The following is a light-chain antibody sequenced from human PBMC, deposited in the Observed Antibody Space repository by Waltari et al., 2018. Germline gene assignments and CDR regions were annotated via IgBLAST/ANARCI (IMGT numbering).Light chain of an antibody. J-gene: IGKJ3*01. CDR3: QQYGSSPPLFT. Sequence: LTQSPGTLSLSPRERATLSCRASQSVSSSYLAWYQQKPGQAPRLLIYGASSRATGIPDRFSGSGSGTDFTLTISRLEPEDFAVYYCQQYGSSPPLFTFGPGTKVDIK. V-gene: IGKV3-20*01. CDR1: QSVSSSY. CDR2: GAS.